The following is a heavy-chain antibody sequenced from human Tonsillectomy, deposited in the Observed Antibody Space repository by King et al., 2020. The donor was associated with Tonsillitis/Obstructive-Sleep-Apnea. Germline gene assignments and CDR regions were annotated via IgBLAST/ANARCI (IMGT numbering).Heavy chain of an antibody. J-gene: IGHJ4*02. CDR2: ISGTDGGT. V-gene: IGHV3-23*04. CDR3: AKDHYDFWSGYYTGDNY. Sequence: QLVQSGGRLVQPGGSLRLSCAASGFTFSSYAMSWVRQAPGKGLEWVSAISGTDGGTYYADSVKGRFTISRENSKNTLYLQMNSLRAEDTAIYYCAKDHYDFWSGYYTGDNYWGQGTLVTVSS. CDR1: GFTFSSYA. D-gene: IGHD3-3*01.